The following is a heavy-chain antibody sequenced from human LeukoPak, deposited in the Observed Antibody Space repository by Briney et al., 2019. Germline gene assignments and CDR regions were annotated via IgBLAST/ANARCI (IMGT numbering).Heavy chain of an antibody. CDR3: ARLRGRAFYYMDV. CDR1: SYSISSGYY. CDR2: IYHSGST. J-gene: IGHJ6*03. Sequence: SETLSLTCAVSSYSISSGYYWGWIRQPPGKGLEWIGGIYHSGSTYYNPSLKSPLTIEVDTSKNHLYRKLHSAAAAAPRVSSGARLRGRAFYYMDVWGKGTTVTVSS. V-gene: IGHV4-38-2*01.